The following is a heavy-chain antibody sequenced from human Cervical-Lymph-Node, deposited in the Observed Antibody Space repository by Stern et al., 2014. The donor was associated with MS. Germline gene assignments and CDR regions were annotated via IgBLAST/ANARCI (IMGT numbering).Heavy chain of an antibody. V-gene: IGHV1-69*09. CDR1: GGTFISSYA. Sequence: VQLVESGAEVKKPGSSVNVSCKASGGTFISSYAITWMRQAPGQGLEWMGRIIPILGLPNYAQKFQGRVTFTADTSTSTTYMELSSPTSEDTAVYYCARGVVSNRAAATQHNLFDPWGQGTLVTVSS. J-gene: IGHJ5*02. CDR2: IIPILGLP. CDR3: ARGVVSNRAAATQHNLFDP. D-gene: IGHD2-15*01.